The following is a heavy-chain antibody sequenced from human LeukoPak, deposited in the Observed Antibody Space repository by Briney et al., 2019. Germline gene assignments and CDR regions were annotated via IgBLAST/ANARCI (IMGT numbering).Heavy chain of an antibody. CDR3: AKAASGNWNDVSDY. CDR1: GFTFSTYA. V-gene: IGHV3-23*01. Sequence: GSLRLSCAASGFTFSTYAMSWVRQAPGKGLEWVSAISGRGVSTSYADSVRGRFTISRDNSKNTLYLQMNSLRAEDTAVYYCAKAASGNWNDVSDYWGQGTLVTVSS. J-gene: IGHJ4*02. CDR2: ISGRGVST. D-gene: IGHD1-20*01.